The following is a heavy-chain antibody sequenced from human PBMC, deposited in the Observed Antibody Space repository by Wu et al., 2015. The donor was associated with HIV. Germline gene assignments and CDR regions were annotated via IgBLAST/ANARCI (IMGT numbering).Heavy chain of an antibody. CDR3: ARVGYYYDSSGYYYGY. CDR1: GYTFTGYY. Sequence: QVQLVQSGAEVKKPGASVKVSCKASGYTFTGYYIHWVRQAPGQGLEWMGWINPNSGGTNYAQKFQGRVTMTRDTSISTAYMELSRLRSDDTAVYYCARVGYYYDSSGYYYGYWGQGTLVTVSS. V-gene: IGHV1-2*02. J-gene: IGHJ4*02. D-gene: IGHD3-22*01. CDR2: INPNSGGT.